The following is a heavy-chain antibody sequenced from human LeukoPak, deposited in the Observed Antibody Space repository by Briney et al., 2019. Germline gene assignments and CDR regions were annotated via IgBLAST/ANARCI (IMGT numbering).Heavy chain of an antibody. CDR2: ISISGTTI. Sequence: GGSLRLSCAASGFTFSSYEMNWVRQAPGKGLEWVSFISISGTTIYYTDSVKGRFTISRDNAKNSLYLQVNSLRAEDTAVYYCAGAMTRDYGMDVWGQGTTVTVSS. J-gene: IGHJ6*02. CDR3: AGAMTRDYGMDV. D-gene: IGHD4/OR15-4a*01. V-gene: IGHV3-48*03. CDR1: GFTFSSYE.